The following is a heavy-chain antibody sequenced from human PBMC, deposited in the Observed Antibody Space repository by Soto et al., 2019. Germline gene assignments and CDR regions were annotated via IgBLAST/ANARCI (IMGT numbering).Heavy chain of an antibody. Sequence: VQLQESGPGLVKPSGTLSLTCAVSSGSISSSNWWSWVRQPPGKGLEWIGEIYHSGSTNYNPSLKSRVTISVDKSKNQFSLKLSSVTAADTAVYYCASRITYYDFWSGPSGWFDPWGQGTLVTVSS. CDR2: IYHSGST. J-gene: IGHJ5*02. CDR1: SGSISSSNW. V-gene: IGHV4-4*02. CDR3: ASRITYYDFWSGPSGWFDP. D-gene: IGHD3-3*01.